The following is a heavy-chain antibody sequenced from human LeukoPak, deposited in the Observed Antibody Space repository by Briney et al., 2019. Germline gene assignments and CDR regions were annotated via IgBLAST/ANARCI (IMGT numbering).Heavy chain of an antibody. J-gene: IGHJ4*02. Sequence: TGRSLTLSCAAYAFSFSSYEINWVRQAAGEGLEWDSYIRSSGRTTYYADSVKGRVTISRDNAKNSLYLQMNGLRAEDTAVYYCARSRYRPIFDYWGQGTLVTVSS. CDR1: AFSFSSYE. CDR2: IRSSGRTT. V-gene: IGHV3-48*03. CDR3: ARSRYRPIFDY. D-gene: IGHD5-18*01.